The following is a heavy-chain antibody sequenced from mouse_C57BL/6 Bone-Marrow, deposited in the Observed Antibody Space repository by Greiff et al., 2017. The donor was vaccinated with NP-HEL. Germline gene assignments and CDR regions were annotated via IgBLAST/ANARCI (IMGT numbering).Heavy chain of an antibody. CDR1: GYTFTDYY. CDR2: INPNNGGT. D-gene: IGHD4-1*01. V-gene: IGHV1-26*01. Sequence: VQLQQSGPELVKPGASVKISCKASGYTFTDYYMNWVKQSHGKSLEWIGDINPNNGGTSYNQKFKGKATLTVDKSSSTAYMELRSLTSEDSAVYYCAVLTASFGYWGQGTTLTVSS. J-gene: IGHJ2*01. CDR3: AVLTASFGY.